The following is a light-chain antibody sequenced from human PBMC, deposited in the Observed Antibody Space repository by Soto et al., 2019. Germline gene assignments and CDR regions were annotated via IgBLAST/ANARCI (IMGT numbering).Light chain of an antibody. CDR3: QSHDSSLSGWV. Sequence: QLVLTQPPSVSGAPGQRVTISCTGSSSNIGAGYDVHWYQQLPGTAPKLLIYGNSNRPSGVPDRFSGSKSGTSASLAITGLQAEDEADYYCQSHDSSLSGWVFGGGTQLTVL. CDR2: GNS. CDR1: SSNIGAGYD. V-gene: IGLV1-40*01. J-gene: IGLJ3*02.